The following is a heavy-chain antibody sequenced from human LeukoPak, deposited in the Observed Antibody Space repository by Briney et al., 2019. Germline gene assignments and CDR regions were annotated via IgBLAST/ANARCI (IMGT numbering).Heavy chain of an antibody. CDR1: GFTFSSYG. J-gene: IGHJ4*02. CDR3: AKDLIGSGSYYNPYYFDY. Sequence: PGGSLRLSCAASGFTFSSYGMHWVRQAPGKGLEWVAFIRYDGSNKYYADSVKGRFTISRDNSKHTLYLQMNSLRAEDTAVYYCAKDLIGSGSYYNPYYFDYWGQGTLVTVSS. CDR2: IRYDGSNK. V-gene: IGHV3-30*02. D-gene: IGHD3-10*01.